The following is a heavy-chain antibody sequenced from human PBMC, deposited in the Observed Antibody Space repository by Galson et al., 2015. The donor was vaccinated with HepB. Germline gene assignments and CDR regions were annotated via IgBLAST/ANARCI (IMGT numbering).Heavy chain of an antibody. J-gene: IGHJ4*02. D-gene: IGHD4-17*01. Sequence: LSLTCTVSGVSISSGGYYWSWIRQHPGKGLEWIGYIYYSGRAYYNPSLKSRVTISVDTSKNQFSLELSSVTAADTAVYYCARSLTTFYFDYWGQGTLVTVSS. CDR2: IYYSGRA. CDR3: ARSLTTFYFDY. CDR1: GVSISSGGYY. V-gene: IGHV4-31*03.